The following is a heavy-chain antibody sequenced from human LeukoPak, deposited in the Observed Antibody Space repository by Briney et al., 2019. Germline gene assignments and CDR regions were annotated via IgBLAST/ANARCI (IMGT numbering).Heavy chain of an antibody. V-gene: IGHV4-59*01. D-gene: IGHD4-17*01. CDR2: IYYSGST. J-gene: IGHJ4*02. CDR1: GGSISSYY. CDR3: ARVPDDYGDYYFDC. Sequence: SETLSLTCTVSGGSISSYYWSWIRQPPGKGLEWIGYIYYSGSTNYNPSLKSRVTISVDTSKNQFSLKLSSVTAADTAVYYCARVPDDYGDYYFDCWGQGTLVTVSS.